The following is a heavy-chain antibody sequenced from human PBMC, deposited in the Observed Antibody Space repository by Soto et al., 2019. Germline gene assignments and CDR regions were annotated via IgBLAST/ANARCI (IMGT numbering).Heavy chain of an antibody. CDR1: GGSFSGYY. D-gene: IGHD3-16*01. J-gene: IGHJ4*02. CDR3: ARRGGGDYPYYFDY. Sequence: SETLSLTCAVYGGSFSGYYWSWIRQPPGRGLEWIGEIHYSGSTNYNPSLKSRVTISIETSKTQFSLKLRSVTAADTAVYYCARRGGGDYPYYFDYWGQGTLVTVSS. V-gene: IGHV4-34*01. CDR2: IHYSGST.